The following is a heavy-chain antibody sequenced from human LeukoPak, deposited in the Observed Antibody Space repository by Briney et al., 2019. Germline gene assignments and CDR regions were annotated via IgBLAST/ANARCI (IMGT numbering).Heavy chain of an antibody. CDR1: GYTFIAYY. D-gene: IGHD2-2*01. J-gene: IGHJ4*02. V-gene: IGHV1-2*02. CDR3: ARDSCSSTSCLSTDDY. Sequence: ASVKVSCKASGYTFIAYYMHRVRQAPGQGLEWMGWINPNSGGTNYAQKFQGRVTMTRDTSISTVYMELSRLRSDDTAVYYCARDSCSSTSCLSTDDYWGQGTLVTVSS. CDR2: INPNSGGT.